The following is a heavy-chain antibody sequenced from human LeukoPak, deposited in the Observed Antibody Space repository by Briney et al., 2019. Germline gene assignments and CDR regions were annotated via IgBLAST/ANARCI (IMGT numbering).Heavy chain of an antibody. CDR1: GFTFSSYA. CDR3: AKDRGTIWAAAHDY. V-gene: IGHV3-23*01. D-gene: IGHD6-13*01. Sequence: GGSLRLSCAASGFTFSSYAMSWVRQAPGKGLEWVSAISGSGGSTYYADSVKDRFTISRDNSKNTLYLQMNSLRAEDTAVYYCAKDRGTIWAAAHDYWGQGTLVTVSS. CDR2: ISGSGGST. J-gene: IGHJ4*02.